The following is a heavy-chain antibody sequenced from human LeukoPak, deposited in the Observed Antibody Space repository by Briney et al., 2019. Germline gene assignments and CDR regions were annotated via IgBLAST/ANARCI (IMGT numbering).Heavy chain of an antibody. CDR2: INPSGGGT. Sequence: GASVKVSCKASGYTFTSYYMHWVRQAPGQGLEWMGIINPSGGGTSYAQKFQGRVTMTRDTSTSTVYMELSSLRSEDTAVYYCAREAPGYSSGWYGRHYMDVWGKGTTVTVSS. CDR3: AREAPGYSSGWYGRHYMDV. D-gene: IGHD6-19*01. J-gene: IGHJ6*03. V-gene: IGHV1-46*01. CDR1: GYTFTSYY.